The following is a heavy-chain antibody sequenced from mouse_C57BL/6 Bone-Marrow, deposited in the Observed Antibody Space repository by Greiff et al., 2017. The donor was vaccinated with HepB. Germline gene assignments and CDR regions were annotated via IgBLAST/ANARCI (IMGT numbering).Heavy chain of an antibody. CDR3: AREGIYYAPDY. CDR1: GYSITSGYY. Sequence: EVQLQESGPGLVKPSQSLSLTCSVTGYSITSGYYWNWIRQFPGNKLEWMGYISYDGSNNYNPSLKNRISITRDTSKNQFFLKLNSVTTEDTATYYCAREGIYYAPDYWGQGTTLTVSS. J-gene: IGHJ2*01. V-gene: IGHV3-6*01. D-gene: IGHD1-1*01. CDR2: ISYDGSN.